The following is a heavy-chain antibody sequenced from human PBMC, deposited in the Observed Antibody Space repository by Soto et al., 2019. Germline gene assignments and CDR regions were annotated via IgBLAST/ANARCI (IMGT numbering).Heavy chain of an antibody. D-gene: IGHD6-19*01. V-gene: IGHV3-9*01. J-gene: IGHJ6*02. Sequence: EVQLVESGGGLVQPGRSLRLSCAASGFTFDDYAMHWVRQAPGKGLEWVSGISWNSGSIGYADSVKGRFTISRDNAKNCLYLQMNSLRAEDTALHFCAREGYISDWYAIDVWGQGTTVTVSS. CDR1: GFTFDDYA. CDR3: AREGYISDWYAIDV. CDR2: ISWNSGSI.